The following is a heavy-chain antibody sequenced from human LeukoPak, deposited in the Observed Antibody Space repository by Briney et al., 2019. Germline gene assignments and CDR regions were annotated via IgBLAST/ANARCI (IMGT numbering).Heavy chain of an antibody. CDR3: GKEFSSGWFF. Sequence: PGGSLTLSCAASEFTFTTYGMHWVRQAPGKGLEWVAFIYYDGSNIYYADYVKGRFTISRDNSKDTLYLQLSGLRAEDTAIYYCGKEFSSGWFFWGQGTLVSVPS. D-gene: IGHD6-13*01. CDR1: EFTFTTYG. CDR2: IYYDGSNI. J-gene: IGHJ4*02. V-gene: IGHV3-30*02.